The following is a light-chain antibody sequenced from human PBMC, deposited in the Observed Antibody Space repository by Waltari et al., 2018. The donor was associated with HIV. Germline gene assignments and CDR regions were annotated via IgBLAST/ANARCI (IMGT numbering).Light chain of an antibody. CDR1: NSNLRTNP. J-gene: IGLJ3*02. CDR3: GVWDDGLNGPE. CDR2: SDD. Sequence: QSVLTQPPSASGTSGQMVSISCSGSNSNLRTNPVSWYPHLPGPAPKLLIYSDDHRPSGVPARCAGSKSGTSASLAISGLQSEDEADYYCGVWDDGLNGPEFGGGTKLTVL. V-gene: IGLV1-44*01.